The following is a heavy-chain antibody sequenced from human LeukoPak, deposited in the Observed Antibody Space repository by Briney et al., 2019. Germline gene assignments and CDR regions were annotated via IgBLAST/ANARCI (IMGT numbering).Heavy chain of an antibody. CDR2: IVGGGGTT. J-gene: IGHJ4*02. D-gene: IGHD3-10*01. Sequence: GGSLRLSCAASGFTFTNYAMSWVRQAPGKGLEWVSAIVGGGGTTFYADSVKGRFTISRDNAKNTVYLQMNRLRAEDTAVYYCARVGHWDGLDYWGQGTLVTVSS. V-gene: IGHV3-23*01. CDR1: GFTFTNYA. CDR3: ARVGHWDGLDY.